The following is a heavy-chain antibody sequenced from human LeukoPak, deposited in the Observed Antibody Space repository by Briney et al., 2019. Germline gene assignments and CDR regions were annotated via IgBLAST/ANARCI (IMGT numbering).Heavy chain of an antibody. CDR1: GFTVSSNY. D-gene: IGHD5-18*01. CDR3: ASLRARYSYGSPFDY. CDR2: IYSGGST. J-gene: IGHJ4*02. Sequence: GGSLRLSCAASGFTVSSNYMSWVRQAPGKGLEWVSVIYSGGSTYYADSVKGRFTISRDNSKNTLYLQMNSLRAEDTAVYYCASLRARYSYGSPFDYWGQGTLVTVSS. V-gene: IGHV3-66*01.